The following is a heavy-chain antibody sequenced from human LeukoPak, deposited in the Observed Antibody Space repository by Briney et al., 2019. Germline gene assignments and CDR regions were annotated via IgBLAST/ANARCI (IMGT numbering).Heavy chain of an antibody. D-gene: IGHD3-22*01. CDR1: GYTFTGYY. J-gene: IGHJ5*02. Sequence: VASVKVSRKSSGYTFTGYYMHWVRQAPGQGLEWMGWINPNSGGTNYAQKFQGRVTMTRDTSISTAYMELSRLRSDDTAVYYCARARTYYYDSSGYRVNWFDPWGQGTLVTVS. CDR3: ARARTYYYDSSGYRVNWFDP. CDR2: INPNSGGT. V-gene: IGHV1-2*02.